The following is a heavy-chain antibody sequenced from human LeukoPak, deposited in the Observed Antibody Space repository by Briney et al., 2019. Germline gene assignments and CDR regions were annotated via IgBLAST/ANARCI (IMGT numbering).Heavy chain of an antibody. D-gene: IGHD5-12*01. J-gene: IGHJ4*02. Sequence: AGGSLRLSCAASGFTFSTYSMNWVRQAPGKGLEWILHISAASWGIKYADSVKGRFTTSRDNAKNSLYLQMNSLRAEDTAFYYGAINGGGDSGYGNFDYWGQGTLVTVSS. CDR2: ISAASWGI. CDR1: GFTFSTYS. CDR3: AINGGGDSGYGNFDY. V-gene: IGHV3-48*04.